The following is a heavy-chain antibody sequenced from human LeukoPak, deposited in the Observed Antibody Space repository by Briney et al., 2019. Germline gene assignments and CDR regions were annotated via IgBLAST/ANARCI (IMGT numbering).Heavy chain of an antibody. Sequence: ASVKVSCKVSGYTLTELSMHWVRQAPGKGLEWMGGFDPEDGETIYAQKFQGRVTMTEDTSTDTAYMQLSSLRSEDTAVYYCARSGGGQQWPRNPFDYWGQGTLVTVSS. CDR3: ARSGGGQQWPRNPFDY. CDR1: GYTLTELS. J-gene: IGHJ4*02. D-gene: IGHD6-19*01. CDR2: FDPEDGET. V-gene: IGHV1-24*01.